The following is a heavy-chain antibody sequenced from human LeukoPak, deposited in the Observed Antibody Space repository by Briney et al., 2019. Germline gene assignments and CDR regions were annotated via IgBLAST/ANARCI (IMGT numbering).Heavy chain of an antibody. J-gene: IGHJ5*02. CDR3: ARGXPNXDTXCXXXXXQNWVDP. CDR1: GGSVSSGSYY. D-gene: IGHD2-21*01. CDR2: IYYSGST. V-gene: IGHV4-61*01. Sequence: SETLSLTCTVSGGSVSSGSYYWSWIRQPPGKGLEWIGYIYYSGSTNYNPSLKSRVTISVDTSKNQFSLKLNSLTAPDTAVYYCARGXPNXDTXCXXXXXQNWVDPWGQGTLVTVSS.